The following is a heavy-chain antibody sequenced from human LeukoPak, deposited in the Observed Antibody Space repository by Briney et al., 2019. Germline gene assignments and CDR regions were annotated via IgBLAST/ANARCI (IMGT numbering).Heavy chain of an antibody. CDR2: INPSGGST. Sequence: ASVKVSCKASGYTFTSYYMHWVRQAPGQGLEWMGIINPSGGSTSYAQKFQGRVTMTRDMSTSTVYMELSRLRSDDTAVYYCARDIAWLQFDYWGQGTLVTVSS. CDR1: GYTFTSYY. CDR3: ARDIAWLQFDY. V-gene: IGHV1-46*01. J-gene: IGHJ4*02. D-gene: IGHD5-24*01.